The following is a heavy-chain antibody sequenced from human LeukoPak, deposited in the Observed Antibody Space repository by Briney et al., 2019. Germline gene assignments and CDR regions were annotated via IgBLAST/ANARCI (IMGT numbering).Heavy chain of an antibody. CDR2: IKSKTDGGTT. CDR1: GFTFSNAW. CDR3: TTDPILNTRYDSWSGYYIFDY. V-gene: IGHV3-15*01. Sequence: GGSLRLSCAASGFTFSNAWMSWVRQAPGKGLEWVGRIKSKTDGGTTDYAAPVKGRFTISRDDSKNTLYLQMNSLKTEDTAVYYCTTDPILNTRYDSWSGYYIFDYWGQGTLVTVSS. J-gene: IGHJ4*02. D-gene: IGHD3-3*01.